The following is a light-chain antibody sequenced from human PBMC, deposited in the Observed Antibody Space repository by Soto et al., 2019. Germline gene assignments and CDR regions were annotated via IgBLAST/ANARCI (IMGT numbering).Light chain of an antibody. CDR2: DAS. CDR3: QQRSNWLT. V-gene: IGKV3-11*01. J-gene: IGKJ4*01. CDR1: QSVSTY. Sequence: VLTQSPATLSLSPGERATLSCRASQSVSTYLAWYQQKPGQAPRLLIYDASNRATGVPARFSGSGSGTDFTLTISSLEPEDFAVYYCQQRSNWLTFGGGTKVEIK.